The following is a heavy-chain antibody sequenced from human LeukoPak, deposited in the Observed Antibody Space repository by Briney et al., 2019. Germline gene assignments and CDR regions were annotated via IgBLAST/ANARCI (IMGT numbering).Heavy chain of an antibody. CDR3: ARDVRPDY. D-gene: IGHD6-6*01. Sequence: GGSLRLSCAASGFTFSSYWMSWVRQAPGEGLEWVANIKQDGTEKYYMDSVKVRFSISRDNAKNSLYLQMNALRAEDTAVYYCARDVRPDYWGQGTLVTVST. J-gene: IGHJ4*02. CDR1: GFTFSSYW. CDR2: IKQDGTEK. V-gene: IGHV3-7*04.